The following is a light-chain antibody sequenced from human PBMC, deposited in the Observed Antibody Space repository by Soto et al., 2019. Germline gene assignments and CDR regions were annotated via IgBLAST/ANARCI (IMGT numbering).Light chain of an antibody. CDR1: QSITTN. V-gene: IGKV3-15*01. CDR2: GAS. J-gene: IGKJ1*01. Sequence: EVVMTQSPVTLSVSPGERATLSCRASQSITTNLAWYQQKPGQAPRLPIYGASTRATGVPARFSGSGSGTQFTLTINSLQSEDFAVYYCQQYNDWPPKRTFGQGTRVDFK. CDR3: QQYNDWPPKRT.